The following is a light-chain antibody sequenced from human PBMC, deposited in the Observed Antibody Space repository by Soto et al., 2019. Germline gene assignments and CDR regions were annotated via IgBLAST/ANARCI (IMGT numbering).Light chain of an antibody. Sequence: EIVLTQSPGTRSLSPGERATLSCRASQSVSSSYLAWYQQKPGQAPRLLIYGASSRATGITDRFSGSGSGTDFTLTISRLEPEDFTVYYCQQCGSSPPTLTFGGGTKVEIK. J-gene: IGKJ4*01. CDR2: GAS. CDR3: QQCGSSPPTLT. V-gene: IGKV3-20*01. CDR1: QSVSSSY.